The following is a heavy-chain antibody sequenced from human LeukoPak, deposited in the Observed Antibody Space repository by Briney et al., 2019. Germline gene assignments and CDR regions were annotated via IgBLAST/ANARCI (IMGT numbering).Heavy chain of an antibody. Sequence: SETLSLTCAVYGGSFSGYYWSWIRQPPGKGLEWIGEINHSGSTNYNPSLKSRVTISVDTSKNQFSLKLSSVTAADTAVYYCARGHSSGWYSWFDPWGQGTLVTVSS. J-gene: IGHJ5*02. CDR1: GGSFSGYY. D-gene: IGHD6-19*01. CDR2: INHSGST. CDR3: ARGHSSGWYSWFDP. V-gene: IGHV4-34*01.